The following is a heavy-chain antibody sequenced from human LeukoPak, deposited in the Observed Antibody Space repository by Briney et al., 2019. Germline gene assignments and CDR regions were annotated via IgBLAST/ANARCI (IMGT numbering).Heavy chain of an antibody. CDR3: AKDSVRYSSSPIDY. CDR1: GFTFSSYA. J-gene: IGHJ4*02. Sequence: GGSLRLSCAASGFTFSSYAMSWVRQAPGKGLEWVSAISGSGGSTYYADSVKGRFTISRGNSKNTLYLQMNSLRVEDTAVYYCAKDSVRYSSSPIDYRGQGTLVTVSS. D-gene: IGHD6-13*01. V-gene: IGHV3-23*01. CDR2: ISGSGGST.